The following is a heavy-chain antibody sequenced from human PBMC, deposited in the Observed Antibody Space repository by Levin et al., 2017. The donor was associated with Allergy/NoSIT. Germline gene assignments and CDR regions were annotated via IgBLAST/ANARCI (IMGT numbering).Heavy chain of an antibody. J-gene: IGHJ6*02. CDR2: INSDGSST. CDR3: AREGLQKYDMDV. V-gene: IGHV3-74*01. Sequence: ETLSLTCAASGFTFSSYWMHWVRQAPGKGLVWVSHINSDGSSTNYADSVKGRFTISRDNAKNTLYLQMNSLRAEDTAVYYCAREGLQKYDMDVWGQGTTVTVSS. CDR1: GFTFSSYW.